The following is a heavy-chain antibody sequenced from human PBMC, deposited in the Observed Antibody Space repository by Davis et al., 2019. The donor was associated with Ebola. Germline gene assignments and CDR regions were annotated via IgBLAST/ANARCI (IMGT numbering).Heavy chain of an antibody. CDR2: ISGSGGST. J-gene: IGHJ3*02. Sequence: GESLKISCAASGFTFSSYAMSWVRQAPGKGLEWVSAISGSGGSTYYADSVKGRFTISRDNSKNTLYLQMNSLRAEDTAVYYCAREGDYGGAFDIWGQGTMVTVSS. CDR3: AREGDYGGAFDI. V-gene: IGHV3-23*01. CDR1: GFTFSSYA. D-gene: IGHD4-23*01.